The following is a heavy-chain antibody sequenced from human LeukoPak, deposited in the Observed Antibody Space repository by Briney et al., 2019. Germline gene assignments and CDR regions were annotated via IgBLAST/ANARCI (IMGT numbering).Heavy chain of an antibody. V-gene: IGHV3-48*01. J-gene: IGHJ5*02. CDR2: ISPGSGTI. D-gene: IGHD6-13*01. CDR1: GFTFISYS. Sequence: GSLRLSCAASGFTFISYSMNWVRQAPGKGLEWVSYISPGSGTIYYADSVKGRFTISRDNAKNSLYLHMNSLRAEDTAVYYCAREYSSNWYDWFDPWGQGTLVTVSS. CDR3: AREYSSNWYDWFDP.